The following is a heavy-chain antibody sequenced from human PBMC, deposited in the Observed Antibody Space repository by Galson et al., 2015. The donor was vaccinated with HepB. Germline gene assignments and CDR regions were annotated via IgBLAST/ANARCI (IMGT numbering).Heavy chain of an antibody. J-gene: IGHJ4*02. CDR3: TSRVVWFGELSS. D-gene: IGHD3-10*01. Sequence: SLRLSCAASGFTFSNAWMSWVRQAPGKGLEWVGRIKSKTDGGTTDYAAPVKGRFTTSRDDSKNTLYLQMNSLKTEDTAVYYCTSRVVWFGELSSWGQGTLVTVSS. CDR1: GFTFSNAW. CDR2: IKSKTDGGTT. V-gene: IGHV3-15*01.